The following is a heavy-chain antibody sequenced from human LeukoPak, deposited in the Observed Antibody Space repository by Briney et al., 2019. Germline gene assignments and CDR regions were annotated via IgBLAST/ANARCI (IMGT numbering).Heavy chain of an antibody. D-gene: IGHD4-11*01. CDR2: IYHSGST. V-gene: IGHV4-30-2*05. CDR3: ARGVRLQPYYYGMDV. Sequence: PSETLSLTCAVSGGSISSGGYSWSWIRQPPGKGLEWIGYIYHSGSTYYNPSLKSRVTISVDTSKNQFSLKLSSVTAADPAVYYCARGVRLQPYYYGMDVWGQGTTVTVSS. J-gene: IGHJ6*02. CDR1: GGSISSGGYS.